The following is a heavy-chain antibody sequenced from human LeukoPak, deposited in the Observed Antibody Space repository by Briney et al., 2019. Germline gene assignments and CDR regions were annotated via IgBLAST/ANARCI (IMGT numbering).Heavy chain of an antibody. CDR3: ARVDTVNYYYYMDV. V-gene: IGHV1-18*04. D-gene: IGHD5-18*01. CDR1: GYTFTYRY. J-gene: IGHJ6*03. CDR2: ISTFNGHT. Sequence: ASVKVSCKASGYTFTYRYLHWVRQAPGHGLEWMGWISTFNGHTNYAQSRQDRVTMTTDTSTSTVYMELSSLISDDTAVYYCARVDTVNYYYYMDVWGKGTPVTVSS.